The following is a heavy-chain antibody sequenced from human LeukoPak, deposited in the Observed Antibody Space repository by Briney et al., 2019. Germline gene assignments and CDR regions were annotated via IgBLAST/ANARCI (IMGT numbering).Heavy chain of an antibody. Sequence: PGGSLRPSCAASGFTFSDYWMHWVRQAPGKGLEWVSSISSSGSDMYYADSVKGRFTISRDNTKNSLYLQMNSLRAEDTAVYYCASEMNNGRSDWGQGTLVTVSS. CDR2: ISSSGSDM. CDR3: ASEMNNGRSD. CDR1: GFTFSDYW. D-gene: IGHD1-26*01. V-gene: IGHV3-21*01. J-gene: IGHJ4*02.